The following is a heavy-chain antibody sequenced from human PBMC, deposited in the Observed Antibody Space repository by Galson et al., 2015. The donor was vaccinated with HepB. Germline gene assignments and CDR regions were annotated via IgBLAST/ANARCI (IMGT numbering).Heavy chain of an antibody. CDR3: ARDCSSTSCYYGMDV. CDR2: ISYDGSNK. Sequence: SLRLSCAASGFTFSSYAMHWVRQAPGKGLEWVAVISYDGSNKYYADSVKGRFTISRDNSKNTLYLQMNSLRAEDTAVYYCARDCSSTSCYYGMDVWGQGTTVTVSS. D-gene: IGHD2-2*01. V-gene: IGHV3-30*04. CDR1: GFTFSSYA. J-gene: IGHJ6*02.